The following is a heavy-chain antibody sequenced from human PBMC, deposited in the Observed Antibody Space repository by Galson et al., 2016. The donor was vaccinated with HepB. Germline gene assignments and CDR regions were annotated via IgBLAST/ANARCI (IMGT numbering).Heavy chain of an antibody. Sequence: SLRLSCAASGFTFSSYWMYWVRQPPGKGLMWVSRINSDGSSTNYADSVKGRFTISRDNAKNTLYLQMNSLRAEDTAVYYCTRDPPHFWGLEFDYWGQGTTVTVSS. J-gene: IGHJ4*03. V-gene: IGHV3-74*01. D-gene: IGHD3-16*01. CDR3: TRDPPHFWGLEFDY. CDR2: INSDGSST. CDR1: GFTFSSYW.